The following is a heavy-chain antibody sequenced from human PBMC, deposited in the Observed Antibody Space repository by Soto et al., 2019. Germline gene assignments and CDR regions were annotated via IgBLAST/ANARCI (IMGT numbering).Heavy chain of an antibody. CDR3: AKVSGSGSPTDYYYYYMDV. CDR2: ISWNSGSI. D-gene: IGHD3-10*01. V-gene: IGHV3-9*01. J-gene: IGHJ6*03. Sequence: EVQLVESGGGLVQPGRSLRLSCAASGFTFDDYAMHWVRQAPGKGLEWVSGISWNSGSIGYADSVKGRFTISRDNAKNSLYLQMNSLRTDDTALYYCAKVSGSGSPTDYYYYYMDVWGKGTTLTVSS. CDR1: GFTFDDYA.